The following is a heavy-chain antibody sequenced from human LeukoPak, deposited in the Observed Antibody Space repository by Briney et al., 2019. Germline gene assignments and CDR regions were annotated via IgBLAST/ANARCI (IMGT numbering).Heavy chain of an antibody. V-gene: IGHV4-39*07. CDR1: GGSISSSSYY. CDR3: ARASQRKPSGGYLGY. J-gene: IGHJ4*02. D-gene: IGHD3-22*01. CDR2: IYYSGST. Sequence: PSETLSLTCTVSGGSISSSSYYWGWIRQPPGKGLEWIGSIYYSGSTYYNPSLKSRVTISVDTSKNQFSLKLSSVTAADTAVYYCARASQRKPSGGYLGYWGQGTLVTVSS.